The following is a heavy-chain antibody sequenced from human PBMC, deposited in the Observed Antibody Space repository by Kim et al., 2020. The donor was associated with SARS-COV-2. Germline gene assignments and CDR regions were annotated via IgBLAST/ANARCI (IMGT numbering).Heavy chain of an antibody. CDR3: SRGLGFWCGYYKLGYYYM. Sequence: SETLSLTCAVYGGSFSGYYWSWIRQPPGKGLEWIGEINHSGSTNYNPSLKSRVTISVDTSKNQFSLKLSSVPAADTAVYYCSRGLGFWCGYYKLGYYYM. J-gene: IGHJ6*03. V-gene: IGHV4-34*01. CDR1: GGSFSGYY. D-gene: IGHD3-3*01. CDR2: INHSGST.